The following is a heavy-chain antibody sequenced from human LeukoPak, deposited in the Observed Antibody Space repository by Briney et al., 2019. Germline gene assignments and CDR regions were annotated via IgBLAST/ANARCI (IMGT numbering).Heavy chain of an antibody. J-gene: IGHJ4*02. CDR3: ARDTYGDYSFDY. V-gene: IGHV3-21*01. CDR1: GFTFSTHS. Sequence: GGSLRLSCAASGFTFSTHSMNWVRQAPGKGLEWVSSISSSGSYIYYADSMKGRFTISRGNAKNSLYLQMNSLRAEDTAVYYCARDTYGDYSFDYWGQGTLVTVSS. D-gene: IGHD4-17*01. CDR2: ISSSGSYI.